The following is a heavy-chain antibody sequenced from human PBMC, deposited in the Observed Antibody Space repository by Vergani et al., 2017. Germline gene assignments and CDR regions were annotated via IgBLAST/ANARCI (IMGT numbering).Heavy chain of an antibody. D-gene: IGHD6-19*01. J-gene: IGHJ1*01. V-gene: IGHV4-34*01. Sequence: QVQLQHWGAGLLKPSETLSLTCAVYGGSFSGYYWGWIRQPPGKGLEWIGTIYYTGTTYYNEAHKSRLTISVDTSKNQFSLNLTSVTAADTAVYYCTRHGRSGWAGYFQHWGQGTLVTASS. CDR1: GGSFSGYY. CDR2: IYYTGTT. CDR3: TRHGRSGWAGYFQH.